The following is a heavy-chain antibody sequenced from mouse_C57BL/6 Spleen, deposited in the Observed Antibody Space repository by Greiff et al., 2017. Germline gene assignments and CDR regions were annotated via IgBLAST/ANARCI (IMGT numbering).Heavy chain of an antibody. D-gene: IGHD2-3*01. J-gene: IGHJ4*01. V-gene: IGHV1-15*01. CDR2: IEPETGGT. CDR3: TRRGFIYDGSRGAMDY. Sequence: QVQLQQSGAELVRPGASVTLSCKASGYTFTDYEMHWVKQTPVHGLEWIGAIEPETGGTAYNQKFKGQAILTADKSSSTAYMELRSLTSEDSAVYYCTRRGFIYDGSRGAMDYWGQGTSVTVSS. CDR1: GYTFTDYE.